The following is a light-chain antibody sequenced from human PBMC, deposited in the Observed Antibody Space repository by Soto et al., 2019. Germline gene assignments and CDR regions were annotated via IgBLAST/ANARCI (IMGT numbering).Light chain of an antibody. Sequence: EIVMTQSPATLSVSPGGRVTLSCRASQSVSSNLAWYQQKPGQAPRLLIYGASTGATGIPARFSGSGSGTEFTLTISSLQSEDFAVYYCQQYNNWPTWTFGQGTKVDIK. CDR1: QSVSSN. J-gene: IGKJ1*01. CDR3: QQYNNWPTWT. V-gene: IGKV3-15*01. CDR2: GAS.